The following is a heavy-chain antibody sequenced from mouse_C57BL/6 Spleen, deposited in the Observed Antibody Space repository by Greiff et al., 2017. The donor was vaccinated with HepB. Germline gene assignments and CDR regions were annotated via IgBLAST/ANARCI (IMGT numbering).Heavy chain of an antibody. CDR3: ARGGYGSSPWFAY. V-gene: IGHV1-19*01. CDR2: INPSNGGT. J-gene: IGHJ3*01. D-gene: IGHD1-1*01. CDR1: GYTFTDYY. Sequence: VQLQQSGPVLVKPGASVKMSCKASGYTFTDYYMNWVKQSHGKSLEWIGVINPSNGGTSYNQKFKGKATLTVDKSSSTAYMELNSLTSEDSAVYYCARGGYGSSPWFAYWGQGTLVTVSA.